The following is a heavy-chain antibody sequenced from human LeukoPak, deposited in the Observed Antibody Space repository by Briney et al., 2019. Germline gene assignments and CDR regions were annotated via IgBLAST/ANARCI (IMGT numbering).Heavy chain of an antibody. J-gene: IGHJ4*02. CDR3: AANGYSYGYYFDY. D-gene: IGHD5-18*01. CDR2: IYYSGST. V-gene: IGHV4-59*01. CDR1: GGSISSYY. Sequence: PSETLSLTCAVSGGSISSYYWSWSRHPPGGGLEWSGYIYYSGSTNYNPSLKSRVTISVDTSKNQFSLKLSSVTAADTAVYYCAANGYSYGYYFDYWGQGTLVTVSS.